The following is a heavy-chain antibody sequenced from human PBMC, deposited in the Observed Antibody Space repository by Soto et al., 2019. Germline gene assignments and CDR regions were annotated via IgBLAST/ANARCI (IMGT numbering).Heavy chain of an antibody. V-gene: IGHV4-59*01. CDR1: GGSISSYY. J-gene: IGHJ4*02. Sequence: SETLSLTCTVSGGSISSYYWSWIRQPPGKGLEWIGYIYYSGSTNYNPSLKSRVTISVDTSKNQFSLKLSSVTAADTAVYYCARGAGFLEWLLYDYWGQGTLVTVSS. CDR3: ARGAGFLEWLLYDY. CDR2: IYYSGST. D-gene: IGHD3-3*01.